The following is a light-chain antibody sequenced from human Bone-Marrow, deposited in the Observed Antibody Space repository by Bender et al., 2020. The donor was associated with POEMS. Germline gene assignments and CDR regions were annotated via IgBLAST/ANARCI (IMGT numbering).Light chain of an antibody. V-gene: IGLV6-57*04. CDR1: SGSIASNY. J-gene: IGLJ3*02. Sequence: NFMLTQPHSVSESPGKTVTISCTRSSGSIASNYVQWYQQRPGSAPIIVIYEDNQRPSGVPDRFSGSIDSSYNSASLTISGLKTEDEADYYCQSYDTSNQVFGGGTKLIVL. CDR3: QSYDTSNQV. CDR2: EDN.